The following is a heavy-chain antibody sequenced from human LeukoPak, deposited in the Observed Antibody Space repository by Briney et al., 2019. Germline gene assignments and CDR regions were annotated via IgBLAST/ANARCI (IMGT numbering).Heavy chain of an antibody. J-gene: IGHJ4*02. V-gene: IGHV4-30-2*01. CDR1: GGSICGGGYY. CDR3: ARLSRDGYNNPVDY. CDR2: IYHSGST. D-gene: IGHD5-24*01. Sequence: SQTLSLTCTVSGGSICGGGYYWRWIRQPPGKGLGWIGYIYHSGSTYYNPSLKSRVTISVDRSKYQFSLKLSSVTAADTAVYYCARLSRDGYNNPVDYWGQGTLVTVSS.